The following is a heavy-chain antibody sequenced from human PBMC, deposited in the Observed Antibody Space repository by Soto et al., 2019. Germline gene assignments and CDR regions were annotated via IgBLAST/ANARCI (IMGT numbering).Heavy chain of an antibody. CDR3: VRVPIAADEHFDY. Sequence: PGGSLRLSCAASGFTFSFYSMNWVRQAPGKGLEWVSYISSTSSTIYYADSAKGRFTISRDNAKTSLYLQMNSLRAEDTAVYYCVRVPIAADEHFDYWGQGTLVTVPS. V-gene: IGHV3-48*01. D-gene: IGHD6-13*01. CDR1: GFTFSFYS. CDR2: ISSTSSTI. J-gene: IGHJ4*02.